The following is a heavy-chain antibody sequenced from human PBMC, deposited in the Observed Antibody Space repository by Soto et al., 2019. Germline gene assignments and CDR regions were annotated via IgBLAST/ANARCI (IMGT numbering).Heavy chain of an antibody. V-gene: IGHV3-23*01. CDR1: GFTFSDYA. CDR2: ISGSGFTP. J-gene: IGHJ5*02. D-gene: IGHD3-22*01. CDR3: VNSDSTSAP. Sequence: GGSLRLSCEASGFTFSDYAMTWVRQAPGRGLDWVSSISGSGFTPYYADSVKGRFTISRDNSKNMVYLQMNGLRVEDTAIYYCVNSDSTSAPWGQGSLVTVSS.